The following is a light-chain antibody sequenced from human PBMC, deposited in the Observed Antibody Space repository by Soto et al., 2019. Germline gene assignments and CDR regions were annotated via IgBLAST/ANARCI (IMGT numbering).Light chain of an antibody. CDR1: QSVKTF. CDR2: DAS. CDR3: QKSSNWPQIN. V-gene: IGKV3-11*01. J-gene: IGKJ5*01. Sequence: EIVLPQSLATLSLCPVPLSPISFSSSQSVKTFLVWYQRRPGQAPRVLIYDASHRASGIPDRFSGSGSGTDFTLTIRRLEPEDAALSYCQKSSNWPQINFGKGKRLEIK.